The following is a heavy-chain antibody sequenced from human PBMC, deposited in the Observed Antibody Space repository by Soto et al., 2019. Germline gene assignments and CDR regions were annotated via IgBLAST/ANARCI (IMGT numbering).Heavy chain of an antibody. V-gene: IGHV3-30-3*01. Sequence: QVQLVESGGGVVQPGRSLRLSCAASGFTFSSYAMHWVRQAPGKGLEWVAVISYDGSNKYYADSVKGRFTISRDNSKNTLYLQMNSLRAEDTAVYYCANGEETPWIQLWQFDYWGQGTLVTVSS. CDR1: GFTFSSYA. J-gene: IGHJ4*02. CDR3: ANGEETPWIQLWQFDY. CDR2: ISYDGSNK. D-gene: IGHD5-18*01.